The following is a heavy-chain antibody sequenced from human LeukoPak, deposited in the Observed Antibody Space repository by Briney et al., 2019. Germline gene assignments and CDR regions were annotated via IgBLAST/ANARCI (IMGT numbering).Heavy chain of an antibody. CDR2: INPNSGGT. CDR3: ARGPESGAFDI. CDR1: GYTFTAYF. D-gene: IGHD3-10*01. Sequence: ASVKVTCKASGYTFTAYFIHWMRQAPGQGLEWMGCINPNSGGTNYAQDFQGRVTLTRDTPISTAYMELSRLRSDDTAVYYCARGPESGAFDIWGQGTMVTVSS. V-gene: IGHV1-2*02. J-gene: IGHJ3*02.